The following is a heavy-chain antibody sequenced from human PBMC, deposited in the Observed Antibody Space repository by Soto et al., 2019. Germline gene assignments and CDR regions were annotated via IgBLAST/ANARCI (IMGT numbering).Heavy chain of an antibody. Sequence: QVQLVESGGGVVQPGRSLRLSCAASGFTFRSYGMHWVRQTPGKGLESVAGISYDGSNEYYADSVKGRFTISRDNSKNTLYLQTDSLKTEDTAVYYCAKWEDRGYGFAFDYWGQGTLVTVSS. D-gene: IGHD1-26*01. CDR3: AKWEDRGYGFAFDY. J-gene: IGHJ4*02. CDR1: GFTFRSYG. V-gene: IGHV3-30*18. CDR2: ISYDGSNE.